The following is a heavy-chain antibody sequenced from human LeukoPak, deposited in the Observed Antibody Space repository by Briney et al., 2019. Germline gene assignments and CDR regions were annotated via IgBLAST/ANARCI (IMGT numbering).Heavy chain of an antibody. Sequence: GGSLRLSCVVSGYSFSTNMMTWVRQAPGKGLEWVAVVWYDESLKYYADSVKGRFTISRDNSKNTLFLQLNSLRAEDTAVYYCATYLGYCTSSNCPYFYMDVWGTGTTVIVSS. D-gene: IGHD2-2*03. J-gene: IGHJ6*03. CDR2: VWYDESLK. CDR3: ATYLGYCTSSNCPYFYMDV. V-gene: IGHV3-33*08. CDR1: GYSFSTNM.